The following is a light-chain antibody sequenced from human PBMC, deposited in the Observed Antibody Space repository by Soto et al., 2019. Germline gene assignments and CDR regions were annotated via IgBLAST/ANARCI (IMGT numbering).Light chain of an antibody. CDR3: QQYSSSPALT. V-gene: IGKV3-20*01. CDR2: GAS. J-gene: IGKJ4*01. Sequence: EIVLTQSPGTLSLSPGERATLSCRASQSVNNRYVAWYQQKPGQAPRLLIYGASSRATGTPDRFSGSGSGTDFSLTSRRLEPEDFAVYYCQQYSSSPALTFGGGTKVDIK. CDR1: QSVNNRY.